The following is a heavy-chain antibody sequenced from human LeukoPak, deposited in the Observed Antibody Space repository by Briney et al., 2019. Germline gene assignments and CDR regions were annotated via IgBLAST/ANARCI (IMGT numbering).Heavy chain of an antibody. J-gene: IGHJ6*02. CDR2: ISASGGST. V-gene: IGHV3-23*01. Sequence: GGSLRLSCAASGFAFSSYAMSWVRQAPGKGLEWVSAISASGGSTYYADSVKGRFTISRDNSKNTLYLQMNSLRAEDTAVYYCASPQVGTTGTTIYYYYGMDVWGQGTTVTVSS. CDR3: ASPQVGTTGTTIYYYYGMDV. CDR1: GFAFSSYA. D-gene: IGHD1-1*01.